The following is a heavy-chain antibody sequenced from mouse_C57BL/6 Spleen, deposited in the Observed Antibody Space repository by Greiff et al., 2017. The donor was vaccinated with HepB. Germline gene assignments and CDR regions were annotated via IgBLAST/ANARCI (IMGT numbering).Heavy chain of an antibody. V-gene: IGHV1-4*01. D-gene: IGHD1-2*01. J-gene: IGHJ4*01. CDR1: GYTFTSYT. CDR2: INPSSGYT. Sequence: LVESGAELARPGASVKMSCKASGYTFTSYTMHWVKQRPGQGLEWIGYINPSSGYTKYNQKFKDKATLTADKSSSTAYMQLSSLTSEDSAVYYCARPGTASMDYWGQGTSVTVSS. CDR3: ARPGTASMDY.